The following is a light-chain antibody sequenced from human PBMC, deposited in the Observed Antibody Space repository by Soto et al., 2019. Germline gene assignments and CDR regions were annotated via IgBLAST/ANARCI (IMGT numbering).Light chain of an antibody. CDR3: HKYNHATT. J-gene: IGKJ4*02. V-gene: IGKV1-27*01. CDR2: ATS. CDR1: QAISSY. Sequence: DIQLTQSPSSLSASVGDRVTITCRASQAISSYLAWYQQKPGKVPELLIYATSTLQSGAPSRFSGSGSGTDFTLTISSLQPEDVATYYCHKYNHATTFGGGTKVEI.